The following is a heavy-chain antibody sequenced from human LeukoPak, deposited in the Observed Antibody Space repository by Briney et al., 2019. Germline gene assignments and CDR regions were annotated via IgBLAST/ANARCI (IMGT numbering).Heavy chain of an antibody. D-gene: IGHD3-22*01. CDR1: EFTFSSYA. Sequence: GGSLRLSCAASEFTFSSYAMSWVRQAPGKGLDWVSAISGSGGSTYYADSVKGRFTIPRDNSRNTLYLQMNSLRAEDTAVYYCAKDQFDSISMIVWGQGTLVTVSS. J-gene: IGHJ4*02. CDR2: ISGSGGST. CDR3: AKDQFDSISMIV. V-gene: IGHV3-23*01.